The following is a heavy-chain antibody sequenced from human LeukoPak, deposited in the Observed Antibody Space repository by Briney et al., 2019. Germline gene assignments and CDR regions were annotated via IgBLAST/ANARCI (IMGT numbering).Heavy chain of an antibody. CDR2: TVGGRPDT. J-gene: IGHJ4*02. CDR1: GFTFSNYA. CDR3: TKAPLRSCSGAFCYPFDY. V-gene: IGHV3-23*01. D-gene: IGHD2-8*02. Sequence: GGSLRLSCAASGFTFSNYAMSWVRQTPGKGLEWVAATVGGRPDTYHAESVKGRFTVSRDDSRDTLFLQMNRLSVDDTAVYYCTKAPLRSCSGAFCYPFDYWGQGTLVTVSS.